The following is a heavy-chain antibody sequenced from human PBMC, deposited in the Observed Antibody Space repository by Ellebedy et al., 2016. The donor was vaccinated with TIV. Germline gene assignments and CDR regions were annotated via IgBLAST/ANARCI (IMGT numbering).Heavy chain of an antibody. CDR1: GFTFSDYY. CDR2: ISSSGSTI. CDR3: AKVIGGYGDSSPDY. V-gene: IGHV3-11*04. J-gene: IGHJ4*02. D-gene: IGHD4-17*01. Sequence: GGSLRLSXAASGFTFSDYYMSWIRQAPGKGLEWVSYISSSGSTIYYADSVKGRFTISRDNAKNTLYLQMNSLRAEDTAVYYCAKVIGGYGDSSPDYWGQGTLVTVSS.